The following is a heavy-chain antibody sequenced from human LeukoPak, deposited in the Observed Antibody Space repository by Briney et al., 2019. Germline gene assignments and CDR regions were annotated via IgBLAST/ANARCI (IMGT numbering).Heavy chain of an antibody. CDR3: ARRGMTASGTDAFDI. D-gene: IGHD6-13*01. CDR1: GGSISSRHYY. J-gene: IGHJ3*02. V-gene: IGHV4-39*07. CDR2: IYYSGGT. Sequence: SETLSLTCTVSGGSISSRHYYWGWIRQFPGKGLEWIGSIYYSGGTYYNPSLRSRVTLSVDTSKHQFSLRLNSVTAADTAIYYCARRGMTASGTDAFDIWGQGTIVTVSS.